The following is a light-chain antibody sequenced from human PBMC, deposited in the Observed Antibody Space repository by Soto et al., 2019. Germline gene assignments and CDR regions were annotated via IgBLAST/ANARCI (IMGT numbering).Light chain of an antibody. V-gene: IGKV1D-13*01. J-gene: IGKJ4*01. CDR2: DAS. Sequence: AIQLTQSPSSLSASVGDRVTVTCRASQGISSALAWYQQKPGRAPKLLIYDASNLEGGVPSRFSGRGSETDFALTISSRQPEDFATYYCQQFNNYPLTFGGGTKVEIK. CDR3: QQFNNYPLT. CDR1: QGISSA.